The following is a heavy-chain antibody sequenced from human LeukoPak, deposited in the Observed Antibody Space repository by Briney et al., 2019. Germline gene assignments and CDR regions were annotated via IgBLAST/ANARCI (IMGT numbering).Heavy chain of an antibody. Sequence: ASVKVSCKASGYTFTSYGISWVRQAPGQGLEWMGWISAYNGNTNYAQKLQGRVTMTTDTSTSTAYMELRSLRSDDTAVYYCARDSGNYDILTGYYNGDAFDIWGQGTMVTVSS. V-gene: IGHV1-18*01. CDR2: ISAYNGNT. CDR3: ARDSGNYDILTGYYNGDAFDI. D-gene: IGHD3-9*01. J-gene: IGHJ3*02. CDR1: GYTFTSYG.